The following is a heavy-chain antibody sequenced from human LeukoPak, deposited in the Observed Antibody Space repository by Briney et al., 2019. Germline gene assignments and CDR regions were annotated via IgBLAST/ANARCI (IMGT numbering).Heavy chain of an antibody. CDR2: IHHSVGI. Sequence: SETLSLTCAVSGGFISSGNWWGWFRQPPGKGLEWIGEIHHSVGINYNPSLKSRIAIPMDKSKNHFSLDVTSMTAADTAMYYCARKGPVTIADYWGRGTLVTVSS. CDR3: ARKGPVTIADY. D-gene: IGHD4-11*01. J-gene: IGHJ4*02. CDR1: GGFISSGNW. V-gene: IGHV4-4*02.